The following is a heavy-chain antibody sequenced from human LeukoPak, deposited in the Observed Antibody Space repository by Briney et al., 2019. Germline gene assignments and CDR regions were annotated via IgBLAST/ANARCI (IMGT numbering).Heavy chain of an antibody. CDR3: ATGLYGTYYYGSGSYYNGDY. CDR2: FDPEDGET. J-gene: IGHJ4*02. V-gene: IGHV1-24*01. Sequence: ASVKVSCKVSGYTLTELSMHWVRQAPGKGLEWMGGFDPEDGETIYAQKFQGRVTITEDTSTDTAYMELSSLRSEDTAVYYCATGLYGTYYYGSGSYYNGDYWGQGTLVTVSS. CDR1: GYTLTELS. D-gene: IGHD3-10*01.